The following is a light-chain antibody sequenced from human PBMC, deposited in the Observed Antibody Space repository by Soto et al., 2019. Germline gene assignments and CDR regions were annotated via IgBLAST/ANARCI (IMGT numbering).Light chain of an antibody. CDR2: EVS. J-gene: IGLJ2*01. CDR1: SSDVGAYNY. CDR3: SSYASSNNFV. Sequence: QSVLTQPPSASGSPGQSVTISCTGTSSDVGAYNYVSRYQQHPGKAPKLMIYEVSKRPSGVPDRFSGSKSGNTASLTVSGLQAEDEADYYCSSYASSNNFVFGGGTKLTVL. V-gene: IGLV2-8*01.